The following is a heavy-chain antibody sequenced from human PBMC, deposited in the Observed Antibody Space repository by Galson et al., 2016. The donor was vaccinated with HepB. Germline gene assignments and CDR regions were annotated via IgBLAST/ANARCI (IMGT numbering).Heavy chain of an antibody. CDR2: ISGGGGRT. Sequence: SLRLSCAASGFTFSSYAMSWVRQAPGKGLEWVSAISGGGGRTYYADSVKGRFTISRVNSKNTLYLQMSSLRAEDTAVYYCARVPYSSSRLFLSRVNAYYYYMDVWGKGTKVTVSS. D-gene: IGHD6-13*01. CDR1: GFTFSSYA. V-gene: IGHV3-23*01. CDR3: ARVPYSSSRLFLSRVNAYYYYMDV. J-gene: IGHJ6*03.